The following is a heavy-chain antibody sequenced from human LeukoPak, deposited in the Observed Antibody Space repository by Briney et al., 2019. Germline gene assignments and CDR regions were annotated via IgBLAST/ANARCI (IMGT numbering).Heavy chain of an antibody. J-gene: IGHJ5*02. CDR1: GYSISSGYY. CDR3: ARDPWFDP. CDR2: IYHSGST. Sequence: SETLSLTCTVSGYSISSGYYWGWIRQPPGKGLEWIGSIYHSGSTYYNPSLKSRVTISVDTSKNQISLKLSSVTAADTAVYYCARDPWFDPWGQGTLVTVSS. V-gene: IGHV4-38-2*02.